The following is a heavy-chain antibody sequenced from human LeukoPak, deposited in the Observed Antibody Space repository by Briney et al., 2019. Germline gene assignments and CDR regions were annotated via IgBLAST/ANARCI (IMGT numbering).Heavy chain of an antibody. D-gene: IGHD3-9*01. J-gene: IGHJ4*02. Sequence: GGSLRLSRAASGFTLSSYAMSWVRQGPGRGLEWVSVVYSGGTTVYADSEKVRITISRDKSRNTGYLQMNSLRVEDTAVCYCARLDLVSGYDYWGQGTLVTVSS. CDR2: VYSGGTT. V-gene: IGHV3-66*04. CDR1: GFTLSSYA. CDR3: ARLDLVSGYDY.